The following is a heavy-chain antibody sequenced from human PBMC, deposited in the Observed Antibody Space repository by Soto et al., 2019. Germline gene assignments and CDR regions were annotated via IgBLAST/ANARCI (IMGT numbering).Heavy chain of an antibody. CDR2: ISGSGGST. CDR3: AAVVVTATRRYYGMEV. CDR1: VFTFSSYA. V-gene: IGHV3-23*01. Sequence: VGSLRLSCASSVFTFSSYAMSCVRHSPGKWLEWVSAISGSGGSTYYADSVKGRFTISRDNSKNTLYLQMNSLRAEDTAVYYCAAVVVTATRRYYGMEVWGQGTTVIVSS. J-gene: IGHJ6*01. D-gene: IGHD2-21*02.